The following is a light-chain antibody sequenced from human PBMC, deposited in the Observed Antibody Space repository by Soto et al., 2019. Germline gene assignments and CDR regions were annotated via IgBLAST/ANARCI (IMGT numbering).Light chain of an antibody. CDR3: QQYGSSGT. CDR1: QSVSSN. J-gene: IGKJ1*01. Sequence: EIVMTQSPATLSVSPGERATLSCRASQSVSSNLAWYQQKPGQAPRLLIYGASTRATDIPVRFSGSGSGTEFTLTISSLQSEDFAVYYCQQYGSSGTFGQGTKVDIK. CDR2: GAS. V-gene: IGKV3-15*01.